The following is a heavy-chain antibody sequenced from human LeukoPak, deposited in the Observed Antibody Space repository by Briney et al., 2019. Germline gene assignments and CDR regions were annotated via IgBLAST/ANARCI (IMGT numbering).Heavy chain of an antibody. Sequence: GEALKISCQGSGYSFTTYWIAWVRQMPGKGLEWMGIIYPGDSDTRYSPSFQGQGTISADKSISTAYLQWSSLKASDTAMYYCARAREYYYDSSGYYYLDYWGQGTLVTVSS. CDR2: IYPGDSDT. J-gene: IGHJ4*02. D-gene: IGHD3-22*01. CDR1: GYSFTTYW. CDR3: ARAREYYYDSSGYYYLDY. V-gene: IGHV5-51*01.